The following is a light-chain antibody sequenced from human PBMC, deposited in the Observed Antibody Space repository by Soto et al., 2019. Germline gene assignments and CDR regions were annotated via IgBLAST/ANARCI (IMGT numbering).Light chain of an antibody. CDR3: QQYNNWPPRWT. Sequence: EIVMTQSPATLSVSPGERATLSCRASQSVSSNLAWYQQKPGQAPRLLIYGASTRATGIPARFSGSGSGTEFTPTISRLQSEDFAVYYCQQYNNWPPRWTFGQGTKVEIK. V-gene: IGKV3-15*01. CDR1: QSVSSN. J-gene: IGKJ1*01. CDR2: GAS.